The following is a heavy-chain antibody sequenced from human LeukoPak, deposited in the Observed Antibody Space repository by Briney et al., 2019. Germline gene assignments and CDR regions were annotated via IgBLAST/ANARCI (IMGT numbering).Heavy chain of an antibody. CDR1: GGSISSGGYY. V-gene: IGHV4-31*03. D-gene: IGHD1-26*01. CDR3: ARGRPGSGSVISNTYAFDV. Sequence: SETLSLTCTVSGGSISSGGYYWSWIRQHPGKGLEWIGYIYYSGSTYYNPSLKSRVTISVDTSKNQFSLKLGSVTAADTAVYYCARGRPGSGSVISNTYAFDVWGQGTMVTVSS. J-gene: IGHJ3*01. CDR2: IYYSGST.